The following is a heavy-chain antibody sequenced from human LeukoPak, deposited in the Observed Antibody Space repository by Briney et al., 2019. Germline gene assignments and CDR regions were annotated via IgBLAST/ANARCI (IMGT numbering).Heavy chain of an antibody. CDR2: ISAYNGNT. CDR3: ATHSSAYYYVNPLWQH. D-gene: IGHD3-22*01. CDR1: GYTFTSYG. Sequence: ASVKVSCKASGYTFTSYGISWVRQAPGQGLEWMGWISAYNGNTIYAQKFQGRFTMTEDTSTDTAYMELSSLRSEDTAVYYCATHSSAYYYVNPLWQHWGQGTLVTVSS. J-gene: IGHJ1*01. V-gene: IGHV1-18*01.